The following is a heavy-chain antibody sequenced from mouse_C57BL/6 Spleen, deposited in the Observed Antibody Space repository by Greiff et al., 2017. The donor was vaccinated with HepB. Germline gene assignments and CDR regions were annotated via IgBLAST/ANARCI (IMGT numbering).Heavy chain of an antibody. CDR2: IDPEDGET. CDR3: AATAQATY. V-gene: IGHV14-2*01. CDR1: GFNIKDYY. D-gene: IGHD3-2*02. Sequence: VQLKESGAELVKPGASVKLSCTASGFNIKDYYMPWVKQRTEQGLEWIGRIDPEDGETKYAPKFQGKATITADTSSNTAYLQLSSLTSEDTAVYYCAATAQATYWGQGTLVTVSA. J-gene: IGHJ3*01.